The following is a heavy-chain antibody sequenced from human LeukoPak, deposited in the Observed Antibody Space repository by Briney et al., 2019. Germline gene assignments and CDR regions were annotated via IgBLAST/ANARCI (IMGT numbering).Heavy chain of an antibody. D-gene: IGHD6-6*01. CDR2: IHHSGST. V-gene: IGHV4-34*01. CDR3: ARDKGTSYLSSFDY. J-gene: IGHJ4*02. CDR1: GGSFSDYY. Sequence: SETLSLTCAVYGGSFSDYYWSWIRQPPGKGLEWIGEIHHSGSTNYNPSLKNRVTISVDTSKNQFSLKLSSVTAADTAVYYCARDKGTSYLSSFDYWGQGTLVTVSS.